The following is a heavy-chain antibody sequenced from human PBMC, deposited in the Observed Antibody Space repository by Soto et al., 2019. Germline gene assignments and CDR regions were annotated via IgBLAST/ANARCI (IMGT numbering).Heavy chain of an antibody. CDR1: GAPISSYY. J-gene: IGHJ4*02. CDR3: ATLDYTAY. Sequence: QLQLQESGPGLVKPSETLSLTCTVSGAPISSYYWSWLRQPAGKGLERIWRIHNTGSANYNPSLKSRSTMSVDTSKNQSSLRLSSVTAADTAVYYCATLDYTAYWGQGTLVTVSS. CDR2: IHNTGSA. V-gene: IGHV4-4*07.